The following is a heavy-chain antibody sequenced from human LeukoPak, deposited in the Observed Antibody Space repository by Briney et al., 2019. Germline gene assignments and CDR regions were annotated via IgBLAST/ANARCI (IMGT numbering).Heavy chain of an antibody. CDR3: ARGGYSSSWYPGNFDY. CDR1: GFTFSSYS. V-gene: IGHV3-48*04. J-gene: IGHJ4*02. CDR2: ISSSSSTI. Sequence: GESLRLSCAASGFTFSSYSMNWVRQAPGKGLEWVSYISSSSSTIYYADSVKGRFTISRDNAKNSLYLQMNSLRAEDTAVYYCARGGYSSSWYPGNFDYWGQGTLVTVSS. D-gene: IGHD6-13*01.